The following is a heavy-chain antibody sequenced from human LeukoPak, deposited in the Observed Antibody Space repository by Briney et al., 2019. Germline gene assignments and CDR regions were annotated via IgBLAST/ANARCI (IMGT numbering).Heavy chain of an antibody. V-gene: IGHV4-38-2*01. CDR1: GYSISGGYY. CDR2: TYHSGST. Sequence: SETLSLTCAVSGYSISGGYYWGWIRQPPGKGLEWIGSTYHSGSTYYNPSLKSRVTISVDTSKNQFSLKLSSVTAADTAVYYCARVTYYGSGSYYSPYGMDVWGKGTTVTVSS. J-gene: IGHJ6*04. D-gene: IGHD3-10*01. CDR3: ARVTYYGSGSYYSPYGMDV.